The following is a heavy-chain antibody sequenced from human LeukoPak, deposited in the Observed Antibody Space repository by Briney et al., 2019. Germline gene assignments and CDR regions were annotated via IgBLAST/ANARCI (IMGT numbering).Heavy chain of an antibody. Sequence: PSQTLSLTCTVSGGSVSSGTYYWNWIRQPAGKGLEWIGRIYTSGSTNYNPSLKSRVTISVDTSKNHFSLKLTSVTAADTAVYYCARAWPTAAFDIWGQGTMVTVSS. CDR1: GGSVSSGTYY. CDR3: ARAWPTAAFDI. D-gene: IGHD2-21*02. J-gene: IGHJ3*02. V-gene: IGHV4-61*02. CDR2: IYTSGST.